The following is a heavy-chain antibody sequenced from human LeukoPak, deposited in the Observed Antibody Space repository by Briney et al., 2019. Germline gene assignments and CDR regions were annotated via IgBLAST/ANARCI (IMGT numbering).Heavy chain of an antibody. V-gene: IGHV3-30-3*01. CDR2: ISYDGSNK. CDR3: ARVYGGNFGGVDY. D-gene: IGHD4-23*01. J-gene: IGHJ4*02. CDR1: GFTFSSYA. Sequence: PGGSLRLSCAASGFTFSSYAMHWVRQAPGKGLEWVAIISYDGSNKYYADSVKGRFTISRDNAKNSLYLQMNSLRAEDTAVYYCARVYGGNFGGVDYWGQGTLVTVSS.